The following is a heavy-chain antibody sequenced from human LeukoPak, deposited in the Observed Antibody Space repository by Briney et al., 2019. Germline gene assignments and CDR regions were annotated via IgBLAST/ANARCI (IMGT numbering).Heavy chain of an antibody. Sequence: PSETQSLTCTVSGGSISSYYWSWIRQPPGKGLEWIGYIYYSGSTNYNPSLKSRVTISVDTSKNQFSLKLSSVTAADTAVYYCARANSGYDYFDYWGQGTLVTVSS. CDR1: GGSISSYY. CDR3: ARANSGYDYFDY. D-gene: IGHD5-12*01. V-gene: IGHV4-59*01. CDR2: IYYSGST. J-gene: IGHJ4*02.